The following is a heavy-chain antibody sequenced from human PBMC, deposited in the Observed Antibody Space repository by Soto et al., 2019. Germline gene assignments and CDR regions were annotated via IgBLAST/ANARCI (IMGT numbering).Heavy chain of an antibody. V-gene: IGHV1-8*01. Sequence: QVQLVQSGAEVKKPGASVKVSCKASGYTFTSYDINWVRQATGQGLEWMGWMNPNSGNTGYAQKFQGRVTMTRNTSISTAYMELSSLRSEDTAVYYCARGDVLRFLEWLKGGDYFDYWGQGTLVTVSS. CDR2: MNPNSGNT. CDR1: GYTFTSYD. J-gene: IGHJ4*02. D-gene: IGHD3-3*01. CDR3: ARGDVLRFLEWLKGGDYFDY.